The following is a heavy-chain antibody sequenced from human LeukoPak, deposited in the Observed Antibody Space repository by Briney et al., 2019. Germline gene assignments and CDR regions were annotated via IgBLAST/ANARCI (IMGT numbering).Heavy chain of an antibody. CDR1: GGTFSSYA. Sequence: SVKVSCKASGGTFSSYAISWVRQAPGQGLEWMGGIIPIFGTANYAQKFQGRVTMTRDTSTSTVYMELSSLRSEDTAVYYCARDLPDGLGFDYWGQGTLVTVSS. V-gene: IGHV1-69*05. CDR2: IIPIFGTA. D-gene: IGHD3/OR15-3a*01. J-gene: IGHJ4*02. CDR3: ARDLPDGLGFDY.